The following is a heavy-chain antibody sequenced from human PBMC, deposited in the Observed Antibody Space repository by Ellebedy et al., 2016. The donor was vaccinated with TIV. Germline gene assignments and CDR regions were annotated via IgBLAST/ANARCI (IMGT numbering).Heavy chain of an antibody. Sequence: GSLRLSXAVYGGSFSGYYWSWIRQPPGKGLEWIGEINHSGSTNYNPSLKSRVTISVDTSKNQFSLKLSSVTAADTAVYYCARGLIVGYYFDYWGRGTLVTVSS. CDR1: GGSFSGYY. V-gene: IGHV4-34*01. J-gene: IGHJ4*02. CDR3: ARGLIVGYYFDY. D-gene: IGHD1-26*01. CDR2: INHSGST.